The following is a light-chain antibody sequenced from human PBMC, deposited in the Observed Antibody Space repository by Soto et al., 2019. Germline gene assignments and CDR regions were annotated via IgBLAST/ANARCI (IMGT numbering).Light chain of an antibody. Sequence: QAVVTQPPSVSAAPGQKVTISCSGSSSNIGNNYVSRYQQLPGTAPKLLIYDNNKRPSGIPDRFSGSKSGTSATLGITGLQTGDEADYYCGTWDSSLSAVVLGGGNKLTVL. V-gene: IGLV1-51*01. J-gene: IGLJ2*01. CDR3: GTWDSSLSAVV. CDR2: DNN. CDR1: SSNIGNNY.